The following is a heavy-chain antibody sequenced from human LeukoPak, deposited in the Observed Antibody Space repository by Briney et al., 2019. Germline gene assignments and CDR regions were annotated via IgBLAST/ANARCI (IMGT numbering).Heavy chain of an antibody. V-gene: IGHV4-59*01. CDR2: IYYSGST. Sequence: SETLSLTCTVSGGSISSYYWSWIRQPPGKGLEWIGYIYYSGSTNYNPSLKSRVTISVDTSKNQFSLKLSSVTAADTAVYYCARDFGDTPYWGQGTLVTVSS. J-gene: IGHJ4*02. D-gene: IGHD3-16*01. CDR1: GGSISSYY. CDR3: ARDFGDTPY.